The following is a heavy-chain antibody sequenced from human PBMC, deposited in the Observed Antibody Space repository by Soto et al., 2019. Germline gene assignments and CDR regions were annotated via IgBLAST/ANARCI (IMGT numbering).Heavy chain of an antibody. CDR3: ARQADIVVVPAAISRCYYFDY. J-gene: IGHJ4*02. Sequence: QVQLVQSGAEVKKPGSSVKVSCKASGGTFSSYTISWVQQAPGQGLEWMGRIIPILGIANYAQKFQGRVTILPINSTXXTXVXXSSLRSEDTAVYYCARQADIVVVPAAISRCYYFDYWGQGTLVTVSS. CDR2: IIPILGIA. D-gene: IGHD2-2*01. CDR1: GGTFSSYT. V-gene: IGHV1-69*02.